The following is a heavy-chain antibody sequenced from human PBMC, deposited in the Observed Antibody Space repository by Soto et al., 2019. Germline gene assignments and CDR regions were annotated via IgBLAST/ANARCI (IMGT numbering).Heavy chain of an antibody. CDR1: GFTFSSYG. D-gene: IGHD3-9*01. Sequence: QVQLVESGGGVVQPGTSLRLSCAASGFTFSSYGMHWVRQPPGKGLEWVEVIWYDGSNKYYADSVKGRFTISRDNSKNTLFLQMNSLRVDDTAVYYCAIDSHRQHLAPSPWFYYGVDVWGQGNTVTISS. V-gene: IGHV3-33*01. CDR3: AIDSHRQHLAPSPWFYYGVDV. CDR2: IWYDGSNK. J-gene: IGHJ6*02.